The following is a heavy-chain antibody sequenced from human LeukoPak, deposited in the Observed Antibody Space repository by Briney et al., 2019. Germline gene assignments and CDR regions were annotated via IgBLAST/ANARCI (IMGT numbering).Heavy chain of an antibody. CDR2: ISSSGSTI. J-gene: IGHJ6*04. CDR1: GFTFSNFY. V-gene: IGHV3-11*04. CDR3: AELGITMIGGV. D-gene: IGHD3-10*02. Sequence: GGSLRLSCAASGFTFSNFYMTWIRQAPGKGLEWVSYISSSGSTIYYADSVKGRFTISRDNAKNSLYLQMNSLRAEDTAVYYCAELGITMIGGVWGKGTTVTISS.